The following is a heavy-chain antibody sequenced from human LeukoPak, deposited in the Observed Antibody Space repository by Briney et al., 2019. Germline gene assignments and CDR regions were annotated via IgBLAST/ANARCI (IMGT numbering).Heavy chain of an antibody. V-gene: IGHV3-21*01. CDR2: ISSSSSYI. CDR3: ARDIYSSGTDAFDI. Sequence: GGSLRLSCAASGFTFSSYSMNWVRQAPGKGLEWVSSISSSSSYIYYADPVKGRFTISRDNAKNSLYLQMNSLRAEDTAVYYCARDIYSSGTDAFDIWGQGTMVTVSS. D-gene: IGHD6-19*01. J-gene: IGHJ3*02. CDR1: GFTFSSYS.